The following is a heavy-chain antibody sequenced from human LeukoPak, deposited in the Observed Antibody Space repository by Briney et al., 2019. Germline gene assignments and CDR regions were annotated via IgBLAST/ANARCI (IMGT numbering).Heavy chain of an antibody. CDR2: IYPGDSDT. J-gene: IGHJ5*02. CDR3: ARHESRSSEVSWFDP. V-gene: IGHV5-51*01. D-gene: IGHD3-22*01. CDR1: GYSFTTYW. Sequence: GESLKISCKAFGYSFTTYWIGWVRQMPGEGLEWMGIIYPGDSDTRYSPSFQGQVTISADKSISTAYLQWSSLRASDTAMYYCARHESRSSEVSWFDPWGQGTLVTVSS.